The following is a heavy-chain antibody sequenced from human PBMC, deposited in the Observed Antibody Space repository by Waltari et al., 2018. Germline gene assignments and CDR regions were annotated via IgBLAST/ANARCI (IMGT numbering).Heavy chain of an antibody. V-gene: IGHV5-10-1*03. CDR2: IDPSDSYT. J-gene: IGHJ6*02. CDR3: ARHSPTGYSYGYPTYMDV. D-gene: IGHD5-18*01. CDR1: GSRFISYW. Sequence: EVQLVQSGAAVKKPGASLRISCKGSGSRFISYWITWVRQMPGKGLEWMGRIDPSDSYTDYRPSLQGHVTISIEKSISTAYLQWSSLKASDTAIYYCARHSPTGYSYGYPTYMDVWGQGTTVTVSS.